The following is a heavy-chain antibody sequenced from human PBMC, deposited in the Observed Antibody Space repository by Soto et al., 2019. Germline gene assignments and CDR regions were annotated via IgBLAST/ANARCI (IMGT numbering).Heavy chain of an antibody. Sequence: EVQLVESGGGLVQPGRSLRLSCAASGFTFEAYAMHWVRQAPGKGLEWVSGISWNSGNIDYADYVKGRFTISRDNAKNSLYLQMNSLRAEDTALYYCARNSMATTRGTFDYWGQGTLVTVSS. J-gene: IGHJ4*02. D-gene: IGHD5-12*01. CDR2: ISWNSGNI. CDR3: ARNSMATTRGTFDY. V-gene: IGHV3-9*01. CDR1: GFTFEAYA.